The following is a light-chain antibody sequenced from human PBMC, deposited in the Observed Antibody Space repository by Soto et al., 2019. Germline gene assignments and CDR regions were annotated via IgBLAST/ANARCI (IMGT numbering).Light chain of an antibody. CDR3: QQYNGYSAT. CDR2: KAS. V-gene: IGKV1-5*03. Sequence: DIQMTQSPSTLSASVGDRVTITCRASQSISSWLAWYQQKPGKAPKLLIYKASSLESGVPSRFSGSGSGTQFTLTISSRQPDDFATYYCQQYNGYSATFGGGTKVEIK. J-gene: IGKJ4*01. CDR1: QSISSW.